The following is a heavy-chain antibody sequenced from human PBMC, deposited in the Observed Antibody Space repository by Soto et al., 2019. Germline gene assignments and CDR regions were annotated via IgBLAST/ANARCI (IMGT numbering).Heavy chain of an antibody. J-gene: IGHJ3*02. CDR1: GFTFSSYA. V-gene: IGHV3-23*01. CDR3: AKVRTYYYDSSGYYYAHGGAFDI. D-gene: IGHD3-22*01. CDR2: ISGSGGST. Sequence: EVQLLESGGGLVQPGGSLRLSCAASGFTFSSYAMSWVRQAPGKGLEWVSAISGSGGSTYYADSVKGRFTISRDNSKNTLYLQMNSLRAEDTAVYYCAKVRTYYYDSSGYYYAHGGAFDIWGQGTMVTVSS.